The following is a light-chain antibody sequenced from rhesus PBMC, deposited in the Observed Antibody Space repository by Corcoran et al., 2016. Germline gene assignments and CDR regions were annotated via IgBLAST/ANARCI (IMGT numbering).Light chain of an antibody. CDR2: DAS. CDR3: QQHNSYPLP. J-gene: IGKJ4*01. CDR1: QGISKY. Sequence: DIQMTQSPSSLSASVGDTVTITCQASQGISKYLAWYQQKPGKAPKLLSYDASTVKSGVPSRFSGSGSGTECTLTISSLQPKDFATYSCQQHNSYPLPFGGGTKVEIK. V-gene: IGKV1-25*01.